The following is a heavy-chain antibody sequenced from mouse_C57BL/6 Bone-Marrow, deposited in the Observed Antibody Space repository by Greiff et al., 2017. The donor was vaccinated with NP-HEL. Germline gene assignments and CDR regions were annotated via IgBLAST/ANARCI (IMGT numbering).Heavy chain of an antibody. CDR2: INPNNGGT. CDR1: GYTFTDYN. J-gene: IGHJ1*03. V-gene: IGHV1-18*01. D-gene: IGHD2-3*01. CDR3: AREGDDYYPYWYFDV. Sequence: EVQLQQSGPELVKPGASVKIPCKASGYTFTDYNMDWVKQSHGKSLEWIGDINPNNGGTIYNQKFKGKATLTVDKSSSTAYMELRSLTSEDTAVYYCAREGDDYYPYWYFDVWGTGTTVTVSS.